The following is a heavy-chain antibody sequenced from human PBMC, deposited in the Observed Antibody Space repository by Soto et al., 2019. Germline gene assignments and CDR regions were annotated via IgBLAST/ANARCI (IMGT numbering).Heavy chain of an antibody. CDR2: ISCHARGT. J-gene: IGHJ3*02. Sequence: GGSLRLSCATSGFTISFYFMTWVRQTPGKGLEWVSIISCHARGTYYAKSVKGRFTISRDNSRNTLNLKMNSQRREDTTAYYCAKVTIFGVALDAFDIWGQGTLVTVSS. CDR3: AKVTIFGVALDAFDI. D-gene: IGHD3-3*01. CDR1: GFTISFYF. V-gene: IGHV3-23*01.